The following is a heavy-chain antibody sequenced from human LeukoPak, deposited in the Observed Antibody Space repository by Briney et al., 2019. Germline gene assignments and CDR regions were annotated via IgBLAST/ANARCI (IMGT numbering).Heavy chain of an antibody. V-gene: IGHV4-4*07. J-gene: IGHJ4*02. CDR2: IYSSGSI. D-gene: IGHD1-26*01. CDR1: GGSISDYY. Sequence: PSETLSLTCSVSGGSISDYYWSWIRQPAGKGLEWIGRIYSSGSINYNPSLKSRVIMSVDTSKNQFSLKLNSVTAADTAVYYCARGPTTSGSYNYFDYWGQGALVTVSS. CDR3: ARGPTTSGSYNYFDY.